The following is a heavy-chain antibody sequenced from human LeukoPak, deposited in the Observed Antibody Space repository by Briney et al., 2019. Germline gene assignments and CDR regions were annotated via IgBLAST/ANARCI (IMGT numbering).Heavy chain of an antibody. CDR2: ISHSGST. CDR3: ARGWGYFDY. Sequence: PSETLSLTCAVYGGSFSGYYWSWIRQPPGKGLEWIGEISHSGSTNYNPSLKSRVTISVDTSKNQFSLKLSSVTAADTAVYYCARGWGYFDYWGQGTLVTVSS. D-gene: IGHD7-27*01. CDR1: GGSFSGYY. V-gene: IGHV4-34*01. J-gene: IGHJ4*02.